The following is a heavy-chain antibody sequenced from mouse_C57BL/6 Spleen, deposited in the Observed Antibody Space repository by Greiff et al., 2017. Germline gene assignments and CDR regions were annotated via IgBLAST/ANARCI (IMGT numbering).Heavy chain of an antibody. J-gene: IGHJ4*01. D-gene: IGHD2-3*01. CDR3: ARGGIYDGYDAMDY. CDR2: ISDGGSYT. CDR1: GFTFSSYA. Sequence: EVHLVESGGGLVKPGGSLKLSCAASGFTFSSYAMSWVRQTPEKRLEWVATISDGGSYTYYPDNVKGRFTISRDNAKNNLYLQMSHLKAEDTAMYYCARGGIYDGYDAMDYWGQGTSVTVSS. V-gene: IGHV5-4*01.